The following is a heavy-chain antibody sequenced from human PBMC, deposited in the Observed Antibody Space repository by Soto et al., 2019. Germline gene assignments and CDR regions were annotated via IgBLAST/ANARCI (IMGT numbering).Heavy chain of an antibody. CDR2: IIPIFGTA. Sequence: SVKVACKASGGPFSSYAISWVRQAPGQGLEWMGGIIPIFGTANYAQKFQGRVTITADESTSTAYMELSSLRSEDTAVYYCARDYDCSGGSCLWAYWGQGTLVTVSS. V-gene: IGHV1-69*13. J-gene: IGHJ4*02. CDR1: GGPFSSYA. D-gene: IGHD2-15*01. CDR3: ARDYDCSGGSCLWAY.